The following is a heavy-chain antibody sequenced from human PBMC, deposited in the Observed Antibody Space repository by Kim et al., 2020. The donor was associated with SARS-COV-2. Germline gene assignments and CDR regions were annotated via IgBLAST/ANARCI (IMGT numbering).Heavy chain of an antibody. CDR3: ARELLWFGEFSAFDI. V-gene: IGHV3-30*04. Sequence: GGSLRLSCAASGFTFSSYAMHWVRQAPGKGLEWVAAISYDGSNKYYADSVKGRFTISRDNSKNTLYLQMNSLRAEDTAVYYCARELLWFGEFSAFDIWGQGTMVTVSS. CDR1: GFTFSSYA. D-gene: IGHD3-10*01. CDR2: ISYDGSNK. J-gene: IGHJ3*02.